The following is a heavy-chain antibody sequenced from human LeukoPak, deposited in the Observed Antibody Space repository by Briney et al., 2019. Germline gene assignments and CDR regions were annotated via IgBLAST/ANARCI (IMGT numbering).Heavy chain of an antibody. V-gene: IGHV3-21*01. CDR3: ARGTGITGTTFGY. CDR2: ISSSSSYI. J-gene: IGHJ4*02. Sequence: GGSLRLSCAASGFTFSSYSMNWVRQAPGKGLEWVSSISSSSSYIYYADSVKGRFTISRDNAKNSLYLQMNSLRAEDTAVYYCARGTGITGTTFGYWGQGTLGTVSS. CDR1: GFTFSSYS. D-gene: IGHD1-7*01.